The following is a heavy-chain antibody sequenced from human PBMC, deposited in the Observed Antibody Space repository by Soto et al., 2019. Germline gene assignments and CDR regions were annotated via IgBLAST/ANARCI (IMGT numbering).Heavy chain of an antibody. Sequence: QVQLVESGGGLVKPGGSLRLSCAASGFTFSDYYVSWIRQAPGKGLEWVSYISSSGSTIYYADSVKGRFTISRDNAKNSLYLQMNCPRAEDTAVYYCRGIVVVPAAMPAGATVITDYWGQGTLVTVSS. CDR1: GFTFSDYY. CDR2: ISSSGSTI. J-gene: IGHJ4*02. V-gene: IGHV3-11*01. D-gene: IGHD2-2*01. CDR3: RGIVVVPAAMPAGATVITDY.